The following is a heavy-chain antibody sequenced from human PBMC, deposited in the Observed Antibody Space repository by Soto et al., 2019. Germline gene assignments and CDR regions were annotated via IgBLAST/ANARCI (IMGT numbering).Heavy chain of an antibody. V-gene: IGHV5-51*01. J-gene: IGHJ4*02. Sequence: GESLKISCKGPGYSFTSYWIGWVRQMPGKGLEWMGIIYPGDSDTRYSPSFQGQVTISADKSISTAYLQWSSLKASDTAMYYCARKYYYGSGSYYPGWYFDYWGQGTLVTVSS. CDR1: GYSFTSYW. D-gene: IGHD3-10*01. CDR3: ARKYYYGSGSYYPGWYFDY. CDR2: IYPGDSDT.